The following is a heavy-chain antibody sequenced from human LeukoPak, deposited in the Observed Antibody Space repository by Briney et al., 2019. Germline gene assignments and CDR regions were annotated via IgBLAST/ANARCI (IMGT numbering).Heavy chain of an antibody. D-gene: IGHD6-25*01. CDR2: IYTSGST. J-gene: IGHJ4*02. CDR1: GGSISSGSYY. Sequence: SETLSLTCTVSGGSISSGSYYWSWIRQPAGKGLEWIGRIYTSGSTNYNPSLKSRVTISVDTSKNQFSLKLSSVTAADTAVYYCAREDSRAVLWGQGTLVTVSS. V-gene: IGHV4-61*02. CDR3: AREDSRAVL.